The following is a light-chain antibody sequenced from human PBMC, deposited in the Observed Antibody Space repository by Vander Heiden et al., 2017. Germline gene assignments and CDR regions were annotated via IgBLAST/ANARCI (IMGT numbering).Light chain of an antibody. CDR2: EVT. CDR3: SSYTGSSTWV. Sequence: FALTQTASASASPGQSITTSCSGTSRAIAGHKYSSWYQQHPGKAPKLMIYEVTGRPSGISDRFSGSKSGNTASLTISGLQAEDEADYYCSSYTGSSTWVFGGGTKLTV. J-gene: IGLJ3*02. V-gene: IGLV2-14*03. CDR1: SRAIAGHKY.